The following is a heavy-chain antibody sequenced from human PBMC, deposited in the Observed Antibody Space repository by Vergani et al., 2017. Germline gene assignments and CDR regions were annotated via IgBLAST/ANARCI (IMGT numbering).Heavy chain of an antibody. V-gene: IGHV3-23*01. CDR2: ISGSGVSA. J-gene: IGHJ4*02. CDR1: EFTFSNYA. Sequence: EVQLLESGGGLVQPGGSLRLTCAASEFTFSNYAMNWVRQAPGKGLEWVSGISGSGVSAYYTDSVKGRFTISRDNSKNMLFLQMNNLRTEDTAIYYCAKQYFVSGNYRLDYGGKETLVTVSS. D-gene: IGHD3-16*02. CDR3: AKQYFVSGNYRLDY.